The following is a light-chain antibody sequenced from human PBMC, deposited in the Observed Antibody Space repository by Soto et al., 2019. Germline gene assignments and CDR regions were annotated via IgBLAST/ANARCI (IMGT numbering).Light chain of an antibody. CDR3: LQDYNYPWT. J-gene: IGKJ1*01. CDR1: QGIRND. V-gene: IGKV1-6*01. CDR2: AAS. Sequence: AIQMTQSPSSLSASVGDRVTITCRASQGIRNDLGWYKQKPGTAPKLLISAASTLHSGVPSRFTGSGSGTDFTLTISSLQPEDFATYYCLQDYNYPWTFGQGTKVAVK.